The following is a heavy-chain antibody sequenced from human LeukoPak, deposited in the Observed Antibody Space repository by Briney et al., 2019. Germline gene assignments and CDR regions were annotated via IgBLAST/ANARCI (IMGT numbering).Heavy chain of an antibody. J-gene: IGHJ6*03. CDR1: GGSFSGYY. CDR2: INHCGST. D-gene: IGHD6-19*01. CDR3: ARRGEGSGWFLYYYMDV. Sequence: SETLSLTCAVYGGSFSGYYWSWIRQPPGKGLEWIGEINHCGSTNYNPSLKSRVTISLDTSKNQFSLKLSSVTAADTAVYYCARRGEGSGWFLYYYMDVWGKGTTVTISS. V-gene: IGHV4-34*01.